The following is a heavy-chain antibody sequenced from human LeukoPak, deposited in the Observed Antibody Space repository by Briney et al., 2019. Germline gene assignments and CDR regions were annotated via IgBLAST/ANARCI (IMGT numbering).Heavy chain of an antibody. J-gene: IGHJ6*03. Sequence: GGSLRLSCAASGFTLSSYGMSWVRQAPGKGLEWVSTISSGSGSTYYADSVKGRFTISRDNSKNTLYLQMNSPRDEDTAVYYCAKCILTGYYKGYMDVWGKGTTVTISS. CDR1: GFTLSSYG. V-gene: IGHV3-23*01. CDR3: AKCILTGYYKGYMDV. CDR2: ISSGSGST. D-gene: IGHD3-9*01.